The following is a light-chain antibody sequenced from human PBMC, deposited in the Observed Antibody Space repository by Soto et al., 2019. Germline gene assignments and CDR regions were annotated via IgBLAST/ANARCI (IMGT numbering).Light chain of an antibody. CDR3: QQYGGSPT. CDR1: QSVSSNY. Sequence: EIVLTQSPGTLSLSPGERATLSCRASQSVSSNYLAWYQQKPGQAPRLLIYGASSRATGIPDRFSGSGSGTDFTFTVSRLEPEDFAVYYCQQYGGSPTFGGGTKVEIK. CDR2: GAS. V-gene: IGKV3-20*01. J-gene: IGKJ4*01.